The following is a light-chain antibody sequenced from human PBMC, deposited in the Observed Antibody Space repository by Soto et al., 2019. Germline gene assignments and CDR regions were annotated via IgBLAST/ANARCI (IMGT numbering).Light chain of an antibody. Sequence: QSALTQPASVSGSPGQSITISCTGTSGVVGSYNLVSWYQQHPGKAPKLMIYEGSKRPSGVSNRFSGSKSGNTASLTISGLQAEDEADYYCCSYAGSSTFYVFGTGTKVTVL. CDR3: CSYAGSSTFYV. CDR2: EGS. V-gene: IGLV2-23*01. J-gene: IGLJ1*01. CDR1: SGVVGSYNL.